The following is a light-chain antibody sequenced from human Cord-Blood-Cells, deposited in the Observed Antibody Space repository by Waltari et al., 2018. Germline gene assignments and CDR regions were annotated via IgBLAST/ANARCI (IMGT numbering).Light chain of an antibody. J-gene: IGLJ2*01. Sequence: QSALTQPASVSGSPGQSLTISCTGTSGDVGGYNYVSWYQQHPGKAPKLLIYDVSNRPSGVSNRFSGSKSGNTAPLTISGLQAEDEADYYCSSYTSSSTLVFGGGTKLTVL. CDR3: SSYTSSSTLV. V-gene: IGLV2-14*01. CDR1: SGDVGGYNY. CDR2: DVS.